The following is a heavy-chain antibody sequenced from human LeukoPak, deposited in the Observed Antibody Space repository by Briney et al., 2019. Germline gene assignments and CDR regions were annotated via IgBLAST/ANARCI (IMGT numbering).Heavy chain of an antibody. D-gene: IGHD4-23*01. J-gene: IGHJ6*02. V-gene: IGHV3-30*03. CDR3: GRGDYGGDEGYYYFYGMDV. CDR2: ISYDGNYK. CDR1: GFTFSSYV. Sequence: GRSLRLSCAASGFTFSSYVVVWVRQAPGKGLEWVAGISYDGNYKYYVDSVKGRFTISRDNSKSTLYLQMNSLRAGDTAIYYCGRGDYGGDEGYYYFYGMDVWGQGTTVTVSS.